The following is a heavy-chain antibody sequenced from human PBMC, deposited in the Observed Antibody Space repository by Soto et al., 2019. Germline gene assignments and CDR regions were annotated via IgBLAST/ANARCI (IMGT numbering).Heavy chain of an antibody. J-gene: IGHJ5*02. CDR1: GFTFSSYA. CDR3: AKGGGERRFDWFDP. CDR2: ISGSGGSI. V-gene: IGHV3-23*01. D-gene: IGHD3-3*01. Sequence: EVQLLESGGGLVQPGGSLRLSCAASGFTFSSYAMTWVRQAPGKGLEWVASISGSGGSIYDADSVKGRFTISRDNSKNTLFLQMNSLRVEDTAVYYGAKGGGERRFDWFDPLGQGTLVTVSS.